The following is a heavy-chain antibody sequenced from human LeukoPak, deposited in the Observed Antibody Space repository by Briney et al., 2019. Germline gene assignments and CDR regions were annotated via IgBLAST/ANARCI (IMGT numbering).Heavy chain of an antibody. V-gene: IGHV1-69*01. CDR2: IIPIFGTA. Sequence: GASVKVSCKASGGTFSSYAISWVRQAPGQGLEWMGGIIPIFGTANYAQKFQGRVTITADESTSTAYMELSSLRSEDTAVYYCARDQYYYGSGSYGYYYYYMDVWGKGTTVTISS. CDR1: GGTFSSYA. D-gene: IGHD3-10*01. CDR3: ARDQYYYGSGSYGYYYYYMDV. J-gene: IGHJ6*03.